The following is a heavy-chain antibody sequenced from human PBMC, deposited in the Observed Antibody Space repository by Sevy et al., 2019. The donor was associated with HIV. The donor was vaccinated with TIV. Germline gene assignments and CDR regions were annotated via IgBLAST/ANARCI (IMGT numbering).Heavy chain of an antibody. Sequence: ASVKVSCKVSGDTLTELAIHWVRQAPQKGPGWMGGFEPEDGETFYAPKFQGRVTMTEDRSTDTAYMELRNLRPDDTAVYYCTSDPDTYWGQGTLVTVSS. CDR1: GDTLTELA. CDR3: TSDPDTY. J-gene: IGHJ4*02. V-gene: IGHV1-24*01. CDR2: FEPEDGET.